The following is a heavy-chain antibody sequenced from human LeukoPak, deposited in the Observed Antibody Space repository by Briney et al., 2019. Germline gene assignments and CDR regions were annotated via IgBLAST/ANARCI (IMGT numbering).Heavy chain of an antibody. J-gene: IGHJ4*02. Sequence: GGSLRLFCAASGFTFDDYGMSWVRQVPGKGLEWVSGTNWNGGSTGYADSVKGRFTISRDNAKKSLYLQMNSLRAEDTALYHCARVSSGGSFYYFDYWGQGTLVTVSS. CDR1: GFTFDDYG. D-gene: IGHD6-19*01. CDR3: ARVSSGGSFYYFDY. V-gene: IGHV3-20*01. CDR2: TNWNGGST.